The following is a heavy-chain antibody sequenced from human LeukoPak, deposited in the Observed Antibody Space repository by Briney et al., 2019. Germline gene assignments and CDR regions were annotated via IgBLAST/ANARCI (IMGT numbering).Heavy chain of an antibody. J-gene: IGHJ5*02. D-gene: IGHD6-13*01. CDR1: GGSISSSSYY. Sequence: SETLSLTCTVSGGSISSSSYYWSWIRQPPGKGLEWIGEINHSGSTNYNPSLKSRVTISVDTSKNQFSLKLSPVTAADTAVFYCARGFRRYFRHSSSCGWFDPWGQGTLVTVSS. CDR2: INHSGST. CDR3: ARGFRRYFRHSSSCGWFDP. V-gene: IGHV4-39*07.